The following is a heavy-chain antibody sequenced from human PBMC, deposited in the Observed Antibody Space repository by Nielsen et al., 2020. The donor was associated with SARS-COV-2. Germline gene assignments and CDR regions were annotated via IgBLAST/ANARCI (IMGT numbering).Heavy chain of an antibody. J-gene: IGHJ4*02. CDR2: IYYSGST. CDR3: ARHELYMHNWNDPDY. CDR1: GGSISSSSYY. Sequence: SETLSLTCTVSGGSISSSSYYWGWIRQPPGKGLEWIGSIYYSGSTYYNPSLKSRVTISVDTSKNQFSLKLSSVTAADTAVYYCARHELYMHNWNDPDYWGQGTLVTVSS. D-gene: IGHD1-20*01. V-gene: IGHV4-39*01.